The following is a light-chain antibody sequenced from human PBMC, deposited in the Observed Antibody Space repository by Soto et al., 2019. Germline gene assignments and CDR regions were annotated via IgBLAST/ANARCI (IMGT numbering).Light chain of an antibody. CDR1: SSDVGAYNY. CDR3: YSYTTSSTRV. Sequence: QSALTQPASVSGSPGQSITISCTGTSSDVGAYNYVSWYQQHPGKAPKLMIYDVSNRPSGVSNRFSCSKSGNTPSLTISGVQAEDEADYYCYSYTTSSTRVFGGGTKVTVL. V-gene: IGLV2-14*01. J-gene: IGLJ2*01. CDR2: DVS.